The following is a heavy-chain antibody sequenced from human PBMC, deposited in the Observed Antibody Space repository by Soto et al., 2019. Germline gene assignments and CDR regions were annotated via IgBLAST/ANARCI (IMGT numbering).Heavy chain of an antibody. Sequence: ASVKVSCKASGYPFTGYYMHWVRQAPGQGLEWMGWINPNSGGTNCAQTFQGWVTMTTDPSISTASMELSGLRCDDSALYYFAIIRPHGSSSESLDYWGQGTLVTVSS. CDR3: AIIRPHGSSSESLDY. CDR2: INPNSGGT. CDR1: GYPFTGYY. D-gene: IGHD6-6*01. J-gene: IGHJ4*02. V-gene: IGHV1-2*04.